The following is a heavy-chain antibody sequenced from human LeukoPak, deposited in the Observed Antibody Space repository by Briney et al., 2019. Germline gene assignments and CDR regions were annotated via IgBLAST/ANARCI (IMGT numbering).Heavy chain of an antibody. CDR3: ARGKYYYDSNTSYRYFDL. D-gene: IGHD3-22*01. J-gene: IGHJ5*02. V-gene: IGHV4-4*07. CDR2: IYTTGNA. Sequence: PSETLSLTCTVSGGSISSYYWNWIRQPAGKGLEWIGRIYTTGNANYNPSLKSRVTMSIDTSKKQFSLSLSSVTAADTAVYYCARGKYYYDSNTSYRYFDLWGQGTLVTVSS. CDR1: GGSISSYY.